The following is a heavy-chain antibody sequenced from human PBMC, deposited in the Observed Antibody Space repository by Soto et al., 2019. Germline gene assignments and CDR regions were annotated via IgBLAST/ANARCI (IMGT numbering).Heavy chain of an antibody. CDR2: IRSKAYGGTT. Sequence: GGSLRLSCTASGFTFGDYAMSWFRQAPGKGLEWVGFIRSKAYGGTTEYAASVKGRFTISRDDSKSIAYLQMNSLKTEDTAVYYCTRAGDLLVYSNPHGGFDYWGQGTLVTVSS. CDR1: GFTFGDYA. J-gene: IGHJ4*02. D-gene: IGHD4-4*01. CDR3: TRAGDLLVYSNPHGGFDY. V-gene: IGHV3-49*03.